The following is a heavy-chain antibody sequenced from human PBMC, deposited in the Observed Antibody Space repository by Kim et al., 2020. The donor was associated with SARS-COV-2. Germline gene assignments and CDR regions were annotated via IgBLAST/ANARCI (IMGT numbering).Heavy chain of an antibody. Sequence: GGSLRLSCAASGFTFSSYAMSWVRQAPGKGLEWVSAISGSGGSTYYADSVKGRFTISRDNSKNTLYLQMNSLRAEDTAVYYCAKEARPELWFGELFLADWGQGTLVTVSS. J-gene: IGHJ4*02. V-gene: IGHV3-23*01. D-gene: IGHD3-10*01. CDR3: AKEARPELWFGELFLAD. CDR1: GFTFSSYA. CDR2: ISGSGGST.